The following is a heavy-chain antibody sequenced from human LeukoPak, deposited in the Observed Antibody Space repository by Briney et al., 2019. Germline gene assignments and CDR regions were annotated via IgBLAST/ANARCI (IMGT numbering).Heavy chain of an antibody. V-gene: IGHV4-39*01. D-gene: IGHD5-18*01. CDR3: ARLGSGYSYGFDY. J-gene: IGHJ4*02. CDR1: GGSISSSSYY. Sequence: SETLSLTCTVSGGSISSSSYYWGWIRQPPGKGLERIGNIYYSGSTYYNPSLKSRVTISVDTPENQFSLKLSSVTAADTAVYYCARLGSGYSYGFDYWGQGTLVTVSS. CDR2: IYYSGST.